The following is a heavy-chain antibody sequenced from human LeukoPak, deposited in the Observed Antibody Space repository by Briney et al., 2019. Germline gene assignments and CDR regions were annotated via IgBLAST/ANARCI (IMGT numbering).Heavy chain of an antibody. D-gene: IGHD2-8*02. J-gene: IGHJ4*02. CDR3: ARAPATNEWRCMDY. CDR1: GFTFSSYS. CDR2: ISSSSSTI. V-gene: IGHV3-48*04. Sequence: GGSLRLSCAASGFTFSSYSMNWVRQAPGKGLEWVSYISSSSSTIYYADSVKGRFTISRDNAKNSLYPQMNSLRAEDTAVYYCARAPATNEWRCMDYWGQGTLATVSS.